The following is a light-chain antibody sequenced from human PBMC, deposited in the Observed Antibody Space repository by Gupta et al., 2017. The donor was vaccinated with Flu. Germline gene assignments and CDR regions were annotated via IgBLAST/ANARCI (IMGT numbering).Light chain of an antibody. J-gene: IGKJ1*01. V-gene: IGKV1-39*01. CDR3: QQTYSRPRA. CDR1: QNITTY. CDR2: AAS. Sequence: GDRVTITCRASQNITTYLNWNQQKPGKAPNLLIYAASNLQNGVPSRFSGSGSDTDFTLTISSLQPEDFATYYCQQTYSRPRAFGQGTKVEIK.